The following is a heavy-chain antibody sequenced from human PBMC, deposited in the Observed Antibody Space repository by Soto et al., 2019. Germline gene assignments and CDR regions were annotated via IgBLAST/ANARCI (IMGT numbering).Heavy chain of an antibody. CDR1: GYTFTSYY. V-gene: IGHV1-46*01. D-gene: IGHD3-9*01. CDR3: ARDRGERTYYDILTGYYRYYYYGMDV. J-gene: IGHJ6*02. CDR2: INPSGGST. Sequence: GASVKVSCKASGYTFTSYYMHWVRQAPGQGLEWMGIINPSGGSTSYAQKFQGRVTMTRDTSTSTVYMELSSLRSEDTAVYYCARDRGERTYYDILTGYYRYYYYGMDVWGQGTTVTVS.